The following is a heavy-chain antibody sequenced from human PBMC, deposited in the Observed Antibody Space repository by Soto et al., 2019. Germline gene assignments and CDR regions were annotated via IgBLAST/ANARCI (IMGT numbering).Heavy chain of an antibody. Sequence: EVQLVQSGGGLVQPGGSLRLSCAGYGVTVTSNYMNWVRQAPGKGLEWVSVIYSGENAYYADSVAGRFTITRDNSKNRLYLEMNSLRVEGTAVYYCARDLAAFDTWGQGTTVIVSS. V-gene: IGHV3-53*01. CDR1: GVTVTSNY. D-gene: IGHD3-16*01. CDR3: ARDLAAFDT. CDR2: IYSGENA. J-gene: IGHJ3*02.